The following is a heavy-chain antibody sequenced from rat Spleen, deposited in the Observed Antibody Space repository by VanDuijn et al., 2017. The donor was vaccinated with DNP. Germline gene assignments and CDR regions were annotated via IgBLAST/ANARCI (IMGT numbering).Heavy chain of an antibody. CDR3: GRDTGN. D-gene: IGHD4-2*01. CDR1: GFTFSAYY. J-gene: IGHJ2*01. V-gene: IGHV5-7*01. CDR2: FSYDGSST. Sequence: EVQLVESGGGLVQPGRSLKLSCAASGFTFSAYYMAWVRQAPKKGLEWVATFSYDGSSTFYRDSVKGRFTISRNNAKNTLYLQMNGLRSEDTATYYCGRDTGNWGQGVMVTVSS.